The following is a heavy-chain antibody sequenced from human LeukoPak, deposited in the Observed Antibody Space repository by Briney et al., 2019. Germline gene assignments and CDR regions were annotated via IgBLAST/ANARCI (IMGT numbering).Heavy chain of an antibody. J-gene: IGHJ4*02. CDR2: IRYDGSNK. Sequence: AGGSLRLSCAASGFTFSSYGMHWVRQAPGKGLEWVAFIRYDGSNKYYADSVKGRFTISRDNSKNTLYLQMNSLRAEDTAVYYCAKAHSGSYFTLDYWGQGTLVTVSS. V-gene: IGHV3-30*02. CDR1: GFTFSSYG. D-gene: IGHD1-26*01. CDR3: AKAHSGSYFTLDY.